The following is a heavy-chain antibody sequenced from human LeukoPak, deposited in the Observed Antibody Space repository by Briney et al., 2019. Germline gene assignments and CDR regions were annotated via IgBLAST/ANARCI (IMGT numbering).Heavy chain of an antibody. CDR1: GYSFPTYW. V-gene: IGHV5-51*01. D-gene: IGHD2-2*01. CDR2: IYPGDSDT. J-gene: IGHJ5*02. CDR3: ARSGVPSAMTWFDP. Sequence: GESLKISCRASGYSFPTYWIAWVRQMPGKGLEWMGIIYPGDSDTRYSPSFQGQVTISADKSINTAYLQWRSLKASDTAMYYCARSGVPSAMTWFDPWGQGTLVTVSS.